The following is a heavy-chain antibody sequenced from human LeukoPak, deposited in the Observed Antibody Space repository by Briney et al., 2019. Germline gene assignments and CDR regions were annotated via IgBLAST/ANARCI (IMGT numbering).Heavy chain of an antibody. D-gene: IGHD3-3*01. Sequence: KPGGSLRLSCEASGFTFSSYRLNGVRQAPGKGRNWVSSISSSSYIYYADSVKGRFTISRDNAKNSLYLQMNSLRAENTAIYYCAKDQRTISTFDYWGQGTLVTVSS. J-gene: IGHJ4*02. V-gene: IGHV3-21*04. CDR3: AKDQRTISTFDY. CDR1: GFTFSSYR. CDR2: ISSSSYI.